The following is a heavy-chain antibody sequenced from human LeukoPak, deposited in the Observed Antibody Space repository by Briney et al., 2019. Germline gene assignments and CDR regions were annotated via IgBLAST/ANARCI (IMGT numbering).Heavy chain of an antibody. V-gene: IGHV4-59*01. CDR3: ARVISSGYYSPYYFDY. Sequence: PSETLSLTCTVSGGSISTYYWSWIRQPPGKGLEWIGYIYYSGSTNYNPSLKSRVTISVDTSKNQFSLKLSSVTAADTAVYYCARVISSGYYSPYYFDYWGQGTLVTVSS. D-gene: IGHD3-22*01. CDR2: IYYSGST. CDR1: GGSISTYY. J-gene: IGHJ4*02.